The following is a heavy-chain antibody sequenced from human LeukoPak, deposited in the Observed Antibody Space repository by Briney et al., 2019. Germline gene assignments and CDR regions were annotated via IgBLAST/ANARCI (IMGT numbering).Heavy chain of an antibody. CDR2: ISAYNGNT. Sequence: GASVKVSCKASGGTFSSYGISWVRQAPGQGLEWMGWISAYNGNTNYAQKLQGRVTMTTDISTSTAYMELRSLRSDDTAVYYCAREWELLGFYYYYGMDVWGQGTTVAVSS. D-gene: IGHD1-26*01. V-gene: IGHV1-18*01. J-gene: IGHJ6*02. CDR1: GGTFSSYG. CDR3: AREWELLGFYYYYGMDV.